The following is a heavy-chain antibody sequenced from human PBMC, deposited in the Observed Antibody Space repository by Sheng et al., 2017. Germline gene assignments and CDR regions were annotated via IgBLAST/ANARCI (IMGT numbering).Heavy chain of an antibody. D-gene: IGHD3-16*02. J-gene: IGHJ4*02. CDR3: ARGPHFYDYIWGSYRYPFDY. V-gene: IGHV1-8*03. Sequence: QVQLVQSGAEVKKPGASVKVSCKASGYTFTSYDINWVRQATGQGLEWMGWMNPNSGNTGYAQKFQGRVTITRNTSISTAYMELSSLRSEDTAVYYCARGPHFYDYIWGSYRYPFDYWGQGTLVTVSS. CDR2: MNPNSGNT. CDR1: GYTFTSYD.